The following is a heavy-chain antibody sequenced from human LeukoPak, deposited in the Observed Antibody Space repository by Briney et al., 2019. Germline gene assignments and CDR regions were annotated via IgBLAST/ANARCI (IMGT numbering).Heavy chain of an antibody. J-gene: IGHJ4*02. V-gene: IGHV1-69*13. CDR1: GGTFSSYA. D-gene: IGHD3-22*01. Sequence: SVKVSCKASGGTFSSYAISWVRQAPGQGLEWMGGIIPIFGTANYAQKFQGRATITADESTSTAYMELSSLRSEDTAVYYCARDSGSGYYYWWGQGTLVTVSS. CDR2: IIPIFGTA. CDR3: ARDSGSGYYYW.